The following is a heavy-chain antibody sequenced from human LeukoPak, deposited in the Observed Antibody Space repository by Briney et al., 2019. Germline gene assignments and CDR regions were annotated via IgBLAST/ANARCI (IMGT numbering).Heavy chain of an antibody. CDR1: GYTFTSYG. Sequence: GASVKVSCKASGYTFTSYGISWVRQAPGQGLEWMGWINPNSGGTNYAQKFQGRVTMTRDTSISTAYMELSRLRSDDTAVYYCARKPGNDILTGYLIDYWGQGTLVTVSS. CDR2: INPNSGGT. J-gene: IGHJ4*02. CDR3: ARKPGNDILTGYLIDY. V-gene: IGHV1-2*02. D-gene: IGHD3-9*01.